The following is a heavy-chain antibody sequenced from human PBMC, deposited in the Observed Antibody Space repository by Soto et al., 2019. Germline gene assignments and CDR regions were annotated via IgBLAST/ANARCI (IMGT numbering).Heavy chain of an antibody. CDR2: VSANNGHT. J-gene: IGHJ6*02. D-gene: IGHD2-8*01. CDR1: GYTFTSYG. Sequence: VASVKVSCKASGYTFTSYGLNWVRQAPGQGLEWMGWVSANNGHTNYAQNLQGRVSMTTDTSTSTAYMELRGLTFDDTAVYYCARDIESVTAKHFFYYYAMDVWGQGTTVTVSS. CDR3: ARDIESVTAKHFFYYYAMDV. V-gene: IGHV1-18*01.